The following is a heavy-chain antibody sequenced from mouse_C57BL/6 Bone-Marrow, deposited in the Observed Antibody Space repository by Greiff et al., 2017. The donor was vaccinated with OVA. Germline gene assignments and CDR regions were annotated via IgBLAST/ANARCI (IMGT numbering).Heavy chain of an antibody. D-gene: IGHD1-1*01. CDR1: GYTFTSYW. CDR2: IHPSDSDT. Sequence: QVQLQQPGADLVKPGASVKVSCKASGYTFTSYWMHWVQQRPGQGLEWIGRIHPSDSDTNYNQKFKGKATLTVDKSSSTAYMQLSSLTSEDAAVDYCAMGITTVDWYFDVWGTGTTVTVSS. J-gene: IGHJ1*03. V-gene: IGHV1-74*01. CDR3: AMGITTVDWYFDV.